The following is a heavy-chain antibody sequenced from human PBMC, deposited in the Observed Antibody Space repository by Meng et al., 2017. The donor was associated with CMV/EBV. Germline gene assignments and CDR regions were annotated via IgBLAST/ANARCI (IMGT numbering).Heavy chain of an antibody. Sequence: SETLSLTCTVAGGSIDSSTFYWGWTRQPPGKGLEWSGSIYLGGNTYNNPSLKSRVTISIDTSKNQFSLRLSSVTAADTAVYYCARDIGGRRIAARPDYWGQGTLVTVSS. V-gene: IGHV4-39*07. J-gene: IGHJ4*02. CDR2: IYLGGNT. CDR1: GGSIDSSTFY. D-gene: IGHD6-6*01. CDR3: ARDIGGRRIAARPDY.